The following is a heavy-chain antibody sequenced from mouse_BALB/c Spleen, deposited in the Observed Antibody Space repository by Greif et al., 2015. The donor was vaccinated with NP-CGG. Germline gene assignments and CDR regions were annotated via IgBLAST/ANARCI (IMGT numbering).Heavy chain of an antibody. D-gene: IGHD2-14*01. CDR1: GFNIKDTH. CDR3: ARDYRYGPYFDY. Sequence: VQLQHSGAELVKPGASVKLSCTASGFNIKDTHMHWVKQRPEQGLEWIGRIDPANGNTKYDPKFQGKATITADTSSNTAYLQLSSLTAEDTAVYYCARDYRYGPYFDYWGQGTTLTVSS. CDR2: IDPANGNT. J-gene: IGHJ2*01. V-gene: IGHV14-3*02.